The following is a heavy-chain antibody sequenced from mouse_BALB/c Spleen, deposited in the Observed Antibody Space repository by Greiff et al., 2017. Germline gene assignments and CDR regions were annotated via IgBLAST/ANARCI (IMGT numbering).Heavy chain of an antibody. V-gene: IGHV1-5*01. D-gene: IGHD2-1*01. CDR2: IYPGNSDT. CDR1: GYTFTSYW. CDR3: TRADGNYDYAMDY. Sequence: VQLQQSGTVLARPGASVKMSCKASGYTFTSYWMHWVKQRPGQGLEWIGAIYPGNSDTSYNQKFKGKAKLTAVTSTSTAYMELSSLTNEDSAVYYCTRADGNYDYAMDYWGQGTSVTVSS. J-gene: IGHJ4*01.